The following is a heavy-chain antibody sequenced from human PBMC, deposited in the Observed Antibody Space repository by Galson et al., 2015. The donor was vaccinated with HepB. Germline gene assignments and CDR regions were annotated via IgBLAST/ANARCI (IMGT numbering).Heavy chain of an antibody. V-gene: IGHV1-69*04. CDR1: GGTFSSYA. D-gene: IGHD2-2*02. CDR2: IIPILGIA. CDR3: ARGGLGYCSSTSCYSTQYYFDY. J-gene: IGHJ4*02. Sequence: SVKVSCKASGGTFSSYAISWVRQAPGQGLEWMGRIIPILGIANYAQKFQGRVTITADKSTSTAYMELSSLRSEDTAVYYCARGGLGYCSSTSCYSTQYYFDYWGQGTLVTVSS.